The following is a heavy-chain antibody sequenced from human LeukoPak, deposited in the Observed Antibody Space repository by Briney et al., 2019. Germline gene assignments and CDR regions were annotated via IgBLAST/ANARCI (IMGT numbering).Heavy chain of an antibody. J-gene: IGHJ4*02. CDR1: GFTFSDYY. V-gene: IGHV3-11*05. CDR2: ISSSSSYT. D-gene: IGHD1-26*01. Sequence: GGSLRLSCAASGFTFSDYYMSWIRQAPGKGLEWVSYISSSSSYTSYADSVKGRFTISRDNAKNSLYLQMNSLRAEDTAVYYCAREGHSGSYRVFDYWGQGTLVTVSS. CDR3: AREGHSGSYRVFDY.